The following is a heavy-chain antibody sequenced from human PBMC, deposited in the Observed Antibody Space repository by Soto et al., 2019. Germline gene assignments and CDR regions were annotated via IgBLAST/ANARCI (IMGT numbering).Heavy chain of an antibody. D-gene: IGHD6-19*01. CDR3: TTVDAVVLN. Sequence: EVQLVESGGGLVKPGGSLRLSRAASGFTFSNAWMSWVRQAPGGGLEWVGRIKRNIDGGTTDYAAPVKGRFAISRDDSNSILYLEMNSLRSEDTAVYYCTTVDAVVLNWGQGLLVTVSS. CDR2: IKRNIDGGTT. V-gene: IGHV3-15*01. J-gene: IGHJ4*02. CDR1: GFTFSNAW.